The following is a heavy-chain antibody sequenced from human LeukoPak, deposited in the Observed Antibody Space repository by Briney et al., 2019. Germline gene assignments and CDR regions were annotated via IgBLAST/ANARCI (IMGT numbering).Heavy chain of an antibody. V-gene: IGHV4-34*01. D-gene: IGHD1-26*01. CDR1: SGSFSDHY. J-gene: IGHJ4*02. CDR3: ARAPQRRSGSYLGEKGFDY. Sequence: PSETLSLTCAVYSGSFSDHYWAWIRQSPGKGLEWIGEINRSGSTNCDSSLKSRVTISVDTSKNQFSLKLSSVTAADTAVYYCARAPQRRSGSYLGEKGFDYWGQGTLVTVSS. CDR2: INRSGST.